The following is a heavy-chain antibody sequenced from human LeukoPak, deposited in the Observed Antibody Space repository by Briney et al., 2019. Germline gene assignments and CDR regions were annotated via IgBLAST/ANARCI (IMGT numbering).Heavy chain of an antibody. CDR2: ISGSGGST. CDR3: AKVWDWGIGSY. CDR1: GFTFNSYA. Sequence: GGSLTLSCAASGFTFNSYAMSWVRQAPGKGLEWVSAISGSGGSTYYADSVKGRFTISRDNSKNTLYLKMNSLRAEDTAVYYCAKVWDWGIGSYWGQGTLVTVSS. V-gene: IGHV3-23*01. J-gene: IGHJ4*02. D-gene: IGHD3/OR15-3a*01.